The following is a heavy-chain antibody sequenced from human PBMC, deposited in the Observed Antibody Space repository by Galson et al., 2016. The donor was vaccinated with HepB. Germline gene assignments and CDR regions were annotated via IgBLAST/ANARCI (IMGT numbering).Heavy chain of an antibody. D-gene: IGHD2/OR15-2a*01. CDR1: AFSFSSYS. CDR2: ISSTRTIT. Sequence: SLRLSCAASAFSFSSYSINWVRQAPGKGLEWISYISSTRTITYYADSVKGRFTISRDNAKNSLYLQMDSLRDDDTAVYYCARKSPFGPFDYWGHGTLVSVSS. V-gene: IGHV3-48*02. CDR3: ARKSPFGPFDY. J-gene: IGHJ4*01.